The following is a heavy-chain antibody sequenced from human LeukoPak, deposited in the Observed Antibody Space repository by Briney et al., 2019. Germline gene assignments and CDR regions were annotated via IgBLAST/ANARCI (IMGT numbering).Heavy chain of an antibody. CDR1: RGTPSNYA. CDR2: IITIFDTP. Sequence: SVKVSCKASRGTPSNYAIRSVRQAPGQGLEWMGGIITIFDTPNFAQKFQGRVTITADKSTGTAYMELSRLRSEDTAVYYCARAVQVTTGGLFDYWGQGTLVTVSS. CDR3: ARAVQVTTGGLFDY. J-gene: IGHJ4*02. D-gene: IGHD4-17*01. V-gene: IGHV1-69*06.